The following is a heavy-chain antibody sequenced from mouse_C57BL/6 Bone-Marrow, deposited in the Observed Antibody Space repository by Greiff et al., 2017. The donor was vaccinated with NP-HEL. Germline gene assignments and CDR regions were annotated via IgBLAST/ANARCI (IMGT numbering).Heavy chain of an antibody. V-gene: IGHV1-69*01. CDR3: ATQVYSNYVAY. J-gene: IGHJ3*01. D-gene: IGHD2-5*01. CDR2: IDPSDSYT. CDR1: GYTFTSYW. Sequence: QVQLQQPGAELVMPGASVKLSCKASGYTFTSYWMHWVKQRPGQGLEWIGEIDPSDSYTNYNQKFKGKSTLTVDESSSTAYMQLSSLTSEDSAVYYCATQVYSNYVAYWGQGTLVTVSA.